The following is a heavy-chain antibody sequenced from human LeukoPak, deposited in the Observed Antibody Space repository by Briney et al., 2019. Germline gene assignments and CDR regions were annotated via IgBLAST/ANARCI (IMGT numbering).Heavy chain of an antibody. V-gene: IGHV3-23*01. Sequence: GGCLRLSCAAAGFTFSSYAMSWVRQAQGKGLEWVSAISGSGGSTYYADSVKGRFTISRDNSKNTLYLQMNSLRAEDAAVYYCAKVSSRWPFDYWGQGTLVPGSS. D-gene: IGHD6-19*01. CDR2: ISGSGGST. J-gene: IGHJ4*02. CDR3: AKVSSRWPFDY. CDR1: GFTFSSYA.